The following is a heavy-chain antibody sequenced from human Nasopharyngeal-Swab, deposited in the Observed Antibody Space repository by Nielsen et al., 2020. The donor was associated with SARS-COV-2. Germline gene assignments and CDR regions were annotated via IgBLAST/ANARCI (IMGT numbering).Heavy chain of an antibody. CDR2: INTNTGNP. Sequence: ASVKVSCKASGYSFNNHAINWVRQAPGQGLEWMGWINTNTGNPTYAQGFAGRFVFSLDTSVSTAYLQISSLKTEDTAVYYCTRCGGGCYSGRDYWGQGTLVTVSS. V-gene: IGHV7-4-1*02. J-gene: IGHJ4*02. CDR3: TRCGGGCYSGRDY. CDR1: GYSFNNHA. D-gene: IGHD2-21*02.